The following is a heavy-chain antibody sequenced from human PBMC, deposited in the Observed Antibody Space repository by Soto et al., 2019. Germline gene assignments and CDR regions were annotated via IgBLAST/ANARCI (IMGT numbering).Heavy chain of an antibody. D-gene: IGHD3-10*01. CDR3: ARADYYGSGSTDDYYYGMDV. V-gene: IGHV1-2*04. CDR1: GYTFTGYY. J-gene: IGHJ6*02. CDR2: INPNSGGT. Sequence: QVQLVQSGAEVKKPGASVKVSCKASGYTFTGYYMHWVRQAPGQGLEWMGWINPNSGGTNYAQKCQGWVTMTRDTSISTAYMELSRLRSDDTAVYYCARADYYGSGSTDDYYYGMDVWGQGTTVTVSS.